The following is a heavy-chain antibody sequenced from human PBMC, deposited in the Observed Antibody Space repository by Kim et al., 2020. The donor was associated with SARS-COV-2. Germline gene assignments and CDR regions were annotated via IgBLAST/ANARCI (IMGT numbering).Heavy chain of an antibody. J-gene: IGHJ6*01. Sequence: SVKVSCKASGGTFSSYAISWVRQAPGQGLEWMGGIIPIFGTANYAQKFQGRVTITADESTSTAYMELSSLRSEDTAVYYCALCLGSSGYGGEPSDPYGMDVWVQGNTVTVSS. CDR3: ALCLGSSGYGGEPSDPYGMDV. D-gene: IGHD3-22*01. V-gene: IGHV1-69*13. CDR1: GGTFSSYA. CDR2: IIPIFGTA.